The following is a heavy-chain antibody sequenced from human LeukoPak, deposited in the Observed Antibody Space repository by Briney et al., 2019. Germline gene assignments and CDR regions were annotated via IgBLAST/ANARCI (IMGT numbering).Heavy chain of an antibody. Sequence: GRSLRLSCAASGFTFSSYAMHWVRQAPGKGLEWVAVISYDGSNKYYADSVKGRFTISRDNSKNTLYLQMNSLRAEDTAVYYCARVGLETGTEIGRLWSDNWFDPWGQGTLVTVSS. J-gene: IGHJ5*02. D-gene: IGHD3-3*01. V-gene: IGHV3-30*04. CDR1: GFTFSSYA. CDR2: ISYDGSNK. CDR3: ARVGLETGTEIGRLWSDNWFDP.